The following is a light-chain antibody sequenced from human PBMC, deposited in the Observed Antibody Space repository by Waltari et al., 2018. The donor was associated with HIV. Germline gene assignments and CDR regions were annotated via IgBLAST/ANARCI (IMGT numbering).Light chain of an antibody. CDR3: SSYTSSNTFVV. V-gene: IGLV2-18*02. J-gene: IGLJ2*01. Sequence: HSALTQPPSVSGSPGQSVTISCTGTSSDFGNYNRVSWYQQPPGSAPKLMIYEVSNRPSGVPRRFSGSKSGNTASLTISGLQAEDEADYYCSSYTSSNTFVVFGGGTKLTVL. CDR2: EVS. CDR1: SSDFGNYNR.